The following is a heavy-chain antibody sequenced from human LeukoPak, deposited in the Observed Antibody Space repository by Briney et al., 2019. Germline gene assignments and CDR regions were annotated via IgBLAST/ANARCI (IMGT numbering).Heavy chain of an antibody. J-gene: IGHJ1*01. CDR3: AKDDARYYDSSGYYVEYFHH. CDR2: VSGNGVTT. D-gene: IGHD3-22*01. Sequence: GGSLRLSCAASGFTFSYSAMTWDRQAPGKGLEWVSTVSGNGVTTYYADSVKGRFTISRDNSKNTLYLQMNSLRAEDTAVYYCAKDDARYYDSSGYYVEYFHHWGQGTLVTVSS. V-gene: IGHV3-23*01. CDR1: GFTFSYSA.